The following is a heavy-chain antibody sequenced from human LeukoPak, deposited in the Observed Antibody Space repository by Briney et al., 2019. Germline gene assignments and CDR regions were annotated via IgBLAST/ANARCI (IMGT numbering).Heavy chain of an antibody. CDR3: ARALQAYYYDSSGYLNRFDP. CDR1: GFTFSSYS. V-gene: IGHV3-48*01. Sequence: GGSLRLSCADSGFTFSSYSMNWVRQAPGKGLEWVSYISSSSSTIYYADSVKGRFTISRDNAKNSLYLQMNGLRAEDTAVYYCARALQAYYYDSSGYLNRFDPWGQGTLVTVSS. CDR2: ISSSSSTI. D-gene: IGHD3-22*01. J-gene: IGHJ5*02.